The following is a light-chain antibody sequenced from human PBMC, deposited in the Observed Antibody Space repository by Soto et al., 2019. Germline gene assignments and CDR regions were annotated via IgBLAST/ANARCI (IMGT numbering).Light chain of an antibody. Sequence: DIQMTQSPSSLSASVGDRVTITCRASQSISNYLNWYQQKPGKAPDLLIYAASILQNGVPSRFSGSGSGTDFTLTITSLQPEDFATYSYQQSHSTARPTFGGGTKVEIK. CDR3: QQSHSTARPT. CDR1: QSISNY. J-gene: IGKJ4*01. CDR2: AAS. V-gene: IGKV1-39*01.